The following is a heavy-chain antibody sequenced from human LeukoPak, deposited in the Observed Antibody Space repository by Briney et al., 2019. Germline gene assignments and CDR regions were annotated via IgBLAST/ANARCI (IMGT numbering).Heavy chain of an antibody. Sequence: SETLSLTCTVSGGSISSNNNYWGWIRQPPGKGLEWIGSIYHSGITYYNPSLKSRVIVSMDTSKNQFSLKLSPVTAADAAVYYCAHYDSGTYYALDYWGQGTLVTVSS. CDR3: AHYDSGTYYALDY. V-gene: IGHV4-39*01. J-gene: IGHJ4*02. CDR1: GGSISSNNNY. CDR2: IYHSGIT. D-gene: IGHD3-10*01.